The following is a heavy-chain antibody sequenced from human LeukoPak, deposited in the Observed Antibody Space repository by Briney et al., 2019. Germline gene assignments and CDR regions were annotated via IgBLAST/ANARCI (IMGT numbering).Heavy chain of an antibody. J-gene: IGHJ4*02. CDR2: INAGNGNT. D-gene: IGHD3-22*01. Sequence: ASVKVSCKASGYTFTSYAMHWVRQAPGQRLEWMGWINAGNGNTKYSQKFQGRVTITRDTSASTAYMELSSLRSEDTAVYYCARDLNYYDSSGYYGSLCYWGQGTLVTVSS. CDR1: GYTFTSYA. V-gene: IGHV1-3*01. CDR3: ARDLNYYDSSGYYGSLCY.